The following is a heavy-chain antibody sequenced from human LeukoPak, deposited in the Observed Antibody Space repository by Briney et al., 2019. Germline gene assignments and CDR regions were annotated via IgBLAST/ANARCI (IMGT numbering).Heavy chain of an antibody. CDR3: AREERGLLAAAGPLDY. Sequence: PGGSLRLSCAASGFTFSSYSMNWVRQAPGKGLEWVSSISSSSSYIYYADSVKGRFTISRDNAKNSLYLQMNSLRAEDTAVYYCAREERGLLAAAGPLDYWGQGTLVTVSS. D-gene: IGHD6-13*01. CDR1: GFTFSSYS. CDR2: ISSSSSYI. V-gene: IGHV3-21*01. J-gene: IGHJ4*02.